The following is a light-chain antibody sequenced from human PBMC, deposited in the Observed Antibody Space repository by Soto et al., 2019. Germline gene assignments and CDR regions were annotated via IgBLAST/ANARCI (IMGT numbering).Light chain of an antibody. J-gene: IGKJ5*01. CDR3: QQHCTLPIT. CDR1: QTFSSSF. CDR2: GAS. Sequence: EHEVTQSAGALSLSPWERATLSCRSSQTFSSSFLAWNQQKPGQPPRLSLSGASCRATGIPDRLSGIVSGTGFTLPIVRREPGDFAAYYCQQHCTLPITFGQWTRLEIK. V-gene: IGKV3-20*01.